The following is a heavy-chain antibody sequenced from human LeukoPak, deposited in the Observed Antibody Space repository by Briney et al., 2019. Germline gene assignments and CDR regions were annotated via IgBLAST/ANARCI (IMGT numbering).Heavy chain of an antibody. V-gene: IGHV3-30*03. CDR1: GFTFSSYG. D-gene: IGHD3-9*01. CDR3: ATVGKHYDILTGPGY. J-gene: IGHJ4*02. Sequence: PGRSLRLSCAASGFTFSSYGMHWVRQTPGKGLEWVAVISYDGSNKYYADSVKGRFTISRDNSKNTLYLQMNSLRAEDTAVYYCATVGKHYDILTGPGYWGQGTLVTVSS. CDR2: ISYDGSNK.